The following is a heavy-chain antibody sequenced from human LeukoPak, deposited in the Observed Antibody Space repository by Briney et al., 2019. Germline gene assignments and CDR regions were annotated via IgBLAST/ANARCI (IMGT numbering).Heavy chain of an antibody. V-gene: IGHV3-33*01. Sequence: GGSLRLSCAASGFTFSSYGMHWVRQAPGKGLEWVAVIWYDGSNKYYADSVKGRFTISRDNSKNTLYLQMNSLRAEDMAVYYCARDLGEWELLRYYFDYWGQGTLVTVSS. CDR2: IWYDGSNK. CDR1: GFTFSSYG. J-gene: IGHJ4*02. D-gene: IGHD1-26*01. CDR3: ARDLGEWELLRYYFDY.